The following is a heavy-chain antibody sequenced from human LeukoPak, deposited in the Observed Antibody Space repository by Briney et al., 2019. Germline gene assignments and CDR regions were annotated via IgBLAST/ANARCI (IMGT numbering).Heavy chain of an antibody. Sequence: PGGSLRLSCAASGFTFSSYAMSWVRQAPGKGLEWVSAISDSGGSTYYADSVKGRFTISRDNSKNTLYLQMNSLRAEDTAVYYCAKGDVLLWFGELTWGQGTLVTVSS. V-gene: IGHV3-23*01. CDR2: ISDSGGST. CDR1: GFTFSSYA. D-gene: IGHD3-10*01. CDR3: AKGDVLLWFGELT. J-gene: IGHJ4*02.